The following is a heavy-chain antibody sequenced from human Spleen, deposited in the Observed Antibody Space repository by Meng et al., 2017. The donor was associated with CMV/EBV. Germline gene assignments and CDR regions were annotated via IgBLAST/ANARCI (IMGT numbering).Heavy chain of an antibody. CDR2: ISAYNGNT. CDR1: GYTFTSYG. D-gene: IGHD3-3*01. CDR3: ARGVTIFGVHDAFDI. Sequence: ASVKVSCKASGYTFTSYGISWVRQAPGQGLEWMGWISAYNGNTNYAQKLQGRVTMTTDTSTSTAYMELRSLRSDDTAVYYCARGVTIFGVHDAFDIWGQGTMVTVSS. J-gene: IGHJ3*02. V-gene: IGHV1-18*01.